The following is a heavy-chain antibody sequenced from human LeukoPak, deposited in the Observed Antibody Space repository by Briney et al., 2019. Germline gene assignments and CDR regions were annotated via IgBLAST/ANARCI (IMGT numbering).Heavy chain of an antibody. V-gene: IGHV1-24*01. J-gene: IGHJ4*02. D-gene: IGHD3-3*01. CDR2: FDPEDGET. CDR3: ATLPRGYDFWSGYYAAYFDY. CDR1: GYTLTELS. Sequence: ASVKVSCKVSGYTLTELSMHWVRQAPGKGLEWMGGFDPEDGETIYAQKFQGRVTMTEDTSTDTAYMELSSLRSEDTAVYYCATLPRGYDFWSGYYAAYFDYWGQGTLVTVSS.